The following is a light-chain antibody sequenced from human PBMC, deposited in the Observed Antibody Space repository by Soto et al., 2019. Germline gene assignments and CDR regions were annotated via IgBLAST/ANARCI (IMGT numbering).Light chain of an antibody. CDR1: SHDIGAYYY. CDR2: GAR. CDR3: ASFTTNRVYV. J-gene: IGLJ1*01. V-gene: IGLV2-14*01. Sequence: QSVLAQPTSVSGSAGQSITISCTGNSHDIGAYYYVSWYQQHPGKAPRLLIYGARNRPSGMPSRFSASKPGLTASLTISGLQPEDEADYYCASFTTNRVYVFGPGTKATAL.